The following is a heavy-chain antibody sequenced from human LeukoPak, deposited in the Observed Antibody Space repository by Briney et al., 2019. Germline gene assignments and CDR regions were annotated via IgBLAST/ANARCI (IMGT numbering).Heavy chain of an antibody. CDR1: GFTFSDHY. D-gene: IGHD6-13*01. CDR2: ISSSGSTI. CDR3: ARETIAAAGADY. J-gene: IGHJ4*02. V-gene: IGHV3-11*04. Sequence: GGSLRLSCAASGFTFSDHYMSWIRQAPGKGLGWVSYISSSGSTIYYADSVKGRFTISRDNAKNSLYLQMNSLRAEDTAVYYCARETIAAAGADYWGQGTLVTVSS.